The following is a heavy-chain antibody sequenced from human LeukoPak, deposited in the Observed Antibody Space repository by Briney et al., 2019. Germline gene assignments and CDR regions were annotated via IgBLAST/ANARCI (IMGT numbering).Heavy chain of an antibody. Sequence: GGSLRLSCAASGFNFNEYGMSWGRQAPGKGLEWVSGINWNGGGTYYADSVEGRFTISRDNTKNALYLQMSSLRDEDTALYYCAKLVAPAPPWYTDVWGKGTTVTVSS. J-gene: IGHJ6*03. D-gene: IGHD2-2*01. CDR1: GFNFNEYG. V-gene: IGHV3-20*04. CDR2: INWNGGGT. CDR3: AKLVAPAPPWYTDV.